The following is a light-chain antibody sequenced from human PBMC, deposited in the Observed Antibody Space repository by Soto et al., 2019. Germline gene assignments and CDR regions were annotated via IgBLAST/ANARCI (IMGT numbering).Light chain of an antibody. J-gene: IGLJ1*01. Sequence: QSALTQPASVSGSPGQSITISCIGTSSDVGGSKYVSWYQQHPGKAPKLMIYEVNNRPSGVSSRFSGSKSGNTASLTISGLQADDETDYYCCSFTTSSTDVFGTGTKLTVL. CDR2: EVN. CDR3: CSFTTSSTDV. CDR1: SSDVGGSKY. V-gene: IGLV2-14*01.